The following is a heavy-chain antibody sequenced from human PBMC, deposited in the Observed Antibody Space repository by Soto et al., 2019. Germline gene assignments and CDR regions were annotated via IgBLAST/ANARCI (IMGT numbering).Heavy chain of an antibody. CDR2: LGTIGA. Sequence: EVQLLDSGGGLVQPGGSLKLSCVGSGFTFSRHAMTWVRQAPGKGLEWVSTLGTIGAFYADSVKGRFTISRDDSKNTAHLQLNGLRAAHSSIYSCARDLTPDDFWGQRTVVTVSS. J-gene: IGHJ4*02. V-gene: IGHV3-23*01. CDR1: GFTFSRHA. CDR3: ARDLTPDDF.